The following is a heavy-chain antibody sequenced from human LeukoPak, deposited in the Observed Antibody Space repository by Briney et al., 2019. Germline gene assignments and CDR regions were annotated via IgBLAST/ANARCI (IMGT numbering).Heavy chain of an antibody. CDR2: INHSGST. D-gene: IGHD2-2*01. CDR1: GGSFSVYY. Sequence: KPSETLSLTCAVYGGSFSVYYWSWIRQPPGKGLEWIGEINHSGSTNYNPSLKSRVTISVDTSKNQFSLKLSSVTAADTAVYYCARVGYCSSTSCGPMDVWGQGTTVTVSS. J-gene: IGHJ6*02. V-gene: IGHV4-34*01. CDR3: ARVGYCSSTSCGPMDV.